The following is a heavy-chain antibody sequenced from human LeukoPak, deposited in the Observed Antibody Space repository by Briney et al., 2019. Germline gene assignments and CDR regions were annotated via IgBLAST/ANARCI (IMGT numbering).Heavy chain of an antibody. D-gene: IGHD4-23*01. CDR1: GFTFTIYW. J-gene: IGHJ4*02. V-gene: IGHV3-74*01. CDR3: VRDGLGNTPYDN. Sequence: GGSLRLSCAASGFTFTIYWMNWVGQAPGKGRVWVAHISPYGGDTYYADSVKGRFTISRDNAGNTLYLQMNGLRDEDTAAYYCVRDGLGNTPYDNWGQGILVTVSS. CDR2: ISPYGGDT.